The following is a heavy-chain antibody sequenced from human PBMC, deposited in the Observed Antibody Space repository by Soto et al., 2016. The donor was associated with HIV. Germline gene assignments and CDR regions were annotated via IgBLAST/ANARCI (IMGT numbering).Heavy chain of an antibody. J-gene: IGHJ4*02. CDR3: TRTAMDYESGSGSPFDY. Sequence: QLVQSGPEVKKPGASVKLSCKASGFSFTDSSIHWVRQAPGQGLEWLGWLNPNTLSTNYAQKFRGRVTMTRDPSSSTTYIDLTSLRSDDTALYFCTRTAMDYESGSGSPFDYWGQGTQVTVSS. CDR2: LNPNTLST. V-gene: IGHV1-2*02. CDR1: GFSFTDSS. D-gene: IGHD3-10*01.